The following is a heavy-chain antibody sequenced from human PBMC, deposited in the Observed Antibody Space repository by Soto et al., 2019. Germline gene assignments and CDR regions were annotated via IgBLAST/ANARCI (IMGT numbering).Heavy chain of an antibody. Sequence: GGSLRLSCAASGFTFSSYAMSWVRPAPGKGLEWVSAISGSGGSTYYADSVKGRFTISRDNSKNTLYLQMNSLRAEDTAVYYCAKNTYYDFWSGYSDYWGQGTLVTVSS. CDR1: GFTFSSYA. J-gene: IGHJ4*02. CDR3: AKNTYYDFWSGYSDY. CDR2: ISGSGGST. V-gene: IGHV3-23*01. D-gene: IGHD3-3*01.